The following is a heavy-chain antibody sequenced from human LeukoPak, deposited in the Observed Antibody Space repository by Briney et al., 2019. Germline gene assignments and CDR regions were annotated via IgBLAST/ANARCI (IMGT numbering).Heavy chain of an antibody. CDR1: GFIFTGYF. CDR3: AKASGSYYFDY. J-gene: IGHJ4*02. V-gene: IGHV3-7*03. CDR2: IKHDGSEK. D-gene: IGHD1-26*01. Sequence: GGSLRLSCAASGFIFTGYFMSWVRQAPGKGLEWVASIKHDGSEKYYVDSVRGRFTISRDNTKNLLYLQMNSLRAEDTAVYYCAKASGSYYFDYWGQGTLVTVSS.